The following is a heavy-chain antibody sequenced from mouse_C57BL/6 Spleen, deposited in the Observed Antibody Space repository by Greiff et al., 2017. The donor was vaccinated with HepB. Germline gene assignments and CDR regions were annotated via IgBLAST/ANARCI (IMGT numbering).Heavy chain of an antibody. V-gene: IGHV1-39*01. J-gene: IGHJ2*01. CDR2: INPNYGTT. Sequence: EVQLQQSGPELVKPGASVKISCKASGYSFTDYNMNWVKQSNGKSLEWIGVINPNYGTTSYNQKFKGKATLTVDQSSSTAYMQLSSLTSEDSAVYFCARETITTVVANFDYWGQGTTLTVSS. CDR1: GYSFTDYN. CDR3: ARETITTVVANFDY. D-gene: IGHD1-1*01.